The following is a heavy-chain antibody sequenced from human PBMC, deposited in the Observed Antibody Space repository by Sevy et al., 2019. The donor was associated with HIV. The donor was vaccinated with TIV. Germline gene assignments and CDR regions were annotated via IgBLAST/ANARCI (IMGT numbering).Heavy chain of an antibody. CDR1: GFTFSSYA. D-gene: IGHD3-22*01. J-gene: IGHJ4*02. CDR2: ISGSGGGT. CDR3: AKDRDYYDSSPLFDY. Sequence: GGSLRLSCAASGFTFSSYAMSWVRQAPGKGLEWVSAISGSGGGTYYADSVKGRFTISRDNSKNTLYLQMNSLRAEDTAVYYCAKDRDYYDSSPLFDYWGQGTLVTVSS. V-gene: IGHV3-23*01.